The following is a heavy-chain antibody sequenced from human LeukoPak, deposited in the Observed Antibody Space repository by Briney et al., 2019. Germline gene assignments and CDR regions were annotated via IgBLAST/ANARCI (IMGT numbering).Heavy chain of an antibody. CDR1: GGTFSSYA. V-gene: IGHV1-69*06. CDR2: IIPIFGTA. J-gene: IGHJ4*02. D-gene: IGHD6-6*01. Sequence: ASVKVSCKASGGTFSSYAISWVRQAPGQGLEWMGGIIPIFGTANYAQKFQGRVTITADKSTSTAYMELSSLRSEDTAVYYCARLASSIATPFDYWGQGTLVTVSS. CDR3: ARLASSIATPFDY.